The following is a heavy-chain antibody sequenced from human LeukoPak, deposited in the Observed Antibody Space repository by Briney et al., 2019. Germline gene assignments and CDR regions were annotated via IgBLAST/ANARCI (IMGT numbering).Heavy chain of an antibody. V-gene: IGHV3-23*01. J-gene: IGHJ3*01. CDR2: IRDSGGST. D-gene: IGHD6-19*01. CDR3: AKDTYGSGSGAFDL. Sequence: GGSLRLSCAASGFSFSSYAMSWVRQAPGRGLEWVSGIRDSGGSTDYADSVKGRFTISRDNSKNTVDLEMNNLGAEDTAVYYCAKDTYGSGSGAFDLWGHGTVDTVSS. CDR1: GFSFSSYA.